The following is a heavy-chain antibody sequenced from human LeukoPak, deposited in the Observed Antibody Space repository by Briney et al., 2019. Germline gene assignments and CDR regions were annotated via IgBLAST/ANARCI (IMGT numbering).Heavy chain of an antibody. V-gene: IGHV1-69-2*01. D-gene: IGHD4/OR15-4a*01. CDR1: GYTFTDYY. J-gene: IGHJ5*02. CDR2: VDPEDGET. CDR3: ATRLESMVLTPVGIP. Sequence: ASVKVSCKVSGYTFTDYYMHWVQQAPGKGLEWMGLVDPEDGETIYAEKFQGRVTITADTSTDTAYMELSSLRSEDTAVYYCATRLESMVLTPVGIPWGQGTLVTVSS.